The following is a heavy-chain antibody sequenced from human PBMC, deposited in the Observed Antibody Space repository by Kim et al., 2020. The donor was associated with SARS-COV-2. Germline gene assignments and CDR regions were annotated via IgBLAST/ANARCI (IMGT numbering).Heavy chain of an antibody. CDR2: IKQDGSEK. V-gene: IGHV3-7*03. J-gene: IGHJ4*02. CDR1: GFTFSSYW. Sequence: GGSLRLSCAASGFTFSSYWMSWVRQAPGKGLEWVANIKQDGSEKYYVDSVKGRFTISRDNAKNSLYLQMNSLRAEDTAVYYCARVFPDYYGSGSYTYWGQGTLVTVSS. D-gene: IGHD3-10*01. CDR3: ARVFPDYYGSGSYTY.